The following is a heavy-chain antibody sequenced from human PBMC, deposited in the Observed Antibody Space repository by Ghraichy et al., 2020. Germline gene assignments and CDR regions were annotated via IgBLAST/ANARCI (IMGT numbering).Heavy chain of an antibody. CDR2: IYYSGST. V-gene: IGHV4-39*01. CDR3: ARHLPLNYYYGMDV. Sequence: SETLSLTCTVSGGSITSSSDYWGWIRQPPGKGLEWIGSIYYSGSTYYNPSLKSRVTMSVDTSKNQFSLKLSSVTAADTAVYYCARHLPLNYYYGMDVWGQGTTVTVSS. CDR1: GGSITSSSDY. J-gene: IGHJ6*02.